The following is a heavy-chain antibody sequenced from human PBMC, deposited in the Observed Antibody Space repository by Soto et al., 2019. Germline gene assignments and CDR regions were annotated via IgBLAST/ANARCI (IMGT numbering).Heavy chain of an antibody. CDR2: IIPIFGTA. Sequence: QVQLVQSGAEVKKPGSSVKVSCKASGGTFSSYAISWVRQAPGQGLEWMGGIIPIFGTANYAQKFQGRVTITADESTSTAYMELSSLRSGDTAVYYCASSLRFLEWSGWFDPWGQGTLVTVSS. CDR3: ASSLRFLEWSGWFDP. CDR1: GGTFSSYA. V-gene: IGHV1-69*12. D-gene: IGHD3-3*01. J-gene: IGHJ5*02.